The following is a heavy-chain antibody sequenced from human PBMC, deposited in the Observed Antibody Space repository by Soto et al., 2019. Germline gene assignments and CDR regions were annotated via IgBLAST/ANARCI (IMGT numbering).Heavy chain of an antibody. CDR2: IYYSGST. CDR1: GGSISSGGYH. V-gene: IGHV4-31*03. D-gene: IGHD3-3*01. J-gene: IGHJ5*02. Sequence: QVQLQESGPGLVKPSQTLSLTCTVSGGSISSGGYHWSWIHQHPGKVLEGIGYIYYSGSTYYNPSLKSRVTISVDTSTNQFSLKLTSVTASDTAVYYHARSVFPWGQGTLVTVPS. CDR3: ARSVFP.